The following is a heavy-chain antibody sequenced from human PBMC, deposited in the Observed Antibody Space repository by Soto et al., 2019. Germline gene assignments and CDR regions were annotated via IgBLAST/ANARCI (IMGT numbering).Heavy chain of an antibody. D-gene: IGHD1-26*01. J-gene: IGHJ4*02. CDR2: IGPESGAT. Sequence: ASLKVSCKTSGYTFTGHYIHGVRQAPQRGPEWMGEIGPESGATRYAQKFRGRVTITMDTSITTVYMELKNLSPDDTAVYYCGRGLSGKTVVFYWGQETPVTVSS. CDR3: GRGLSGKTVVFY. CDR1: GYTFTGHY. V-gene: IGHV1-2*02.